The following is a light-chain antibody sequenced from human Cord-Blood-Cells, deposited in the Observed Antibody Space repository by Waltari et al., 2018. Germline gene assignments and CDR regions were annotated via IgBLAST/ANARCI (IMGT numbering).Light chain of an antibody. Sequence: QSALTQPASVSGSPGQSLTISCTGTSSDVGSYNLVSWYQQHPGKAPKLMIYEGSKRPSGVSNLFSCSNSGNTASLTSSGLHAADEADYYCCAYAGSSTVVFGGWTMLTVL. V-gene: IGLV2-23*01. J-gene: IGLJ2*01. CDR3: CAYAGSSTVV. CDR2: EGS. CDR1: SSDVGSYNL.